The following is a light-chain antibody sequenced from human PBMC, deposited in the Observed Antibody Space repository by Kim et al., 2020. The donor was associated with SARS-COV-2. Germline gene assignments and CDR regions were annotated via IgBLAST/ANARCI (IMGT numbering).Light chain of an antibody. Sequence: EVVLTQSPATLSVSPGERVTLSCRASQDVSTKLIWYQQKRGQAPRLLIYGASNRATGIPDRFNGSGSGTDFTLTIRRLEPEDFAVYYCQQYGSSPQTFGQGTKVDIK. V-gene: IGKV3-20*01. CDR2: GAS. CDR3: QQYGSSPQT. J-gene: IGKJ1*01. CDR1: QDVSTK.